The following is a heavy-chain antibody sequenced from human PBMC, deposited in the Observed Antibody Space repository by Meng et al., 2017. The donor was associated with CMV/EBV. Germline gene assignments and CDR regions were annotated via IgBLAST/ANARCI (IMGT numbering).Heavy chain of an antibody. CDR2: IYYSGST. J-gene: IGHJ4*02. V-gene: IGHV4-61*01. Sequence: SETLSLTCTVSGGSVSSGSYYWSWIRPPPGMGLEWIGYIYYSGSTNYNPSLKSRVTISVDTSKNQFSLKLSSVTAADTAVYYYASGKYYYGSGSYYNPHYWGQGTLVT. CDR3: ASGKYYYGSGSYYNPHY. D-gene: IGHD3-10*01. CDR1: GGSVSSGSYY.